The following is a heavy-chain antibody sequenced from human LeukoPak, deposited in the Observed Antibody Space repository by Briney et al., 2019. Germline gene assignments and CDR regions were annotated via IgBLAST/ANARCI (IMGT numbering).Heavy chain of an antibody. Sequence: SQTLSLTCTVSGGSISSDEYYWSWIRQHPGKGLEWIGYIHYSGSTYYNPSLKSRLTISVDTSKNQFSLKLSSVTAADTAVYYCARGGLVTTVTTMYFQHWGQGTLVTVSS. CDR3: ARGGLVTTVTTMYFQH. CDR1: GGSISSDEYY. J-gene: IGHJ1*01. CDR2: IHYSGST. D-gene: IGHD4-17*01. V-gene: IGHV4-30-4*08.